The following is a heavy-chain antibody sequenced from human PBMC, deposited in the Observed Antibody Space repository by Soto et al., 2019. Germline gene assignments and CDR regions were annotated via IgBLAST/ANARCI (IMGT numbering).Heavy chain of an antibody. Sequence: GESLKISCKGSGYSFTSYWISWVRQMPGKGLEWMGRIDPSDSYTNYSPSFQGHVTISADKSISTAYLQWTSLKASDTAMYYCARSRRGAYSSGWYSPSGYYNNGIDVWGQGTKVTVSS. D-gene: IGHD6-19*01. CDR1: GYSFTSYW. CDR2: IDPSDSYT. J-gene: IGHJ6*02. V-gene: IGHV5-10-1*01. CDR3: ARSRRGAYSSGWYSPSGYYNNGIDV.